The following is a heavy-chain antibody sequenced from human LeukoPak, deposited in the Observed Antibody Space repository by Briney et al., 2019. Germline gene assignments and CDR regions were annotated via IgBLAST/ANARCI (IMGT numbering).Heavy chain of an antibody. CDR2: IRYDGSNK. CDR3: AKDNLEPTGVRFLEWLPHSQNYQH. V-gene: IGHV3-30*02. J-gene: IGHJ1*01. Sequence: GGSLRLSCAASGFTFSSYGMHWVRQAPGKGLEWVAFIRYDGSNKYYADSVKGRFTISRDNSKNTLYLQMNSLRAEDTAVYYCAKDNLEPTGVRFLEWLPHSQNYQHLGQGTLVTVSS. CDR1: GFTFSSYG. D-gene: IGHD3-3*01.